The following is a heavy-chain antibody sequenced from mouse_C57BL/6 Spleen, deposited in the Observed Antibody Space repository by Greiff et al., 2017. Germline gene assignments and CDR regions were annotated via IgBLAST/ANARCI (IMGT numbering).Heavy chain of an antibody. CDR1: GYTFTSYT. D-gene: IGHD2-4*01. V-gene: IGHV1-4*01. J-gene: IGHJ4*01. Sequence: QVQLKESGAELARPGASVKMSCKASGYTFTSYTMHWVKQRPGQGLEWIGYNNPSSGYTKYNQKFKDKATLTADKSSSTAYMQLSSLTSEDSAVYYCAREYDYDDFYAMDYWGQGTSVTVSS. CDR3: AREYDYDDFYAMDY. CDR2: NNPSSGYT.